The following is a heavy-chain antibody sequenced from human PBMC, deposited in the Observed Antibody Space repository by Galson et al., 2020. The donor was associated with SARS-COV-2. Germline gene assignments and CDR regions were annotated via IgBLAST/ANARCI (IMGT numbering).Heavy chain of an antibody. CDR3: ARGSAVAGNDRYFQH. Sequence: ASVKVSCKASGYTFTNYAMHWVCQAPGQGLEWMGWINSGNGNTKYSQKFQGRVTITRDTSASTAYMELSSLRSEDTAVYYCARGSAVAGNDRYFQHWGQGTLVTVSS. CDR2: INSGNGNT. CDR1: GYTFTNYA. J-gene: IGHJ1*01. D-gene: IGHD6-19*01. V-gene: IGHV1-3*01.